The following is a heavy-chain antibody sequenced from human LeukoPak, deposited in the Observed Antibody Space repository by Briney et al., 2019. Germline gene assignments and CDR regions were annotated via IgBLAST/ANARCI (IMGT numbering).Heavy chain of an antibody. D-gene: IGHD6-19*01. J-gene: IGHJ4*02. CDR2: IKQDGSEK. CDR3: ARDLGNIAVGATHFDY. V-gene: IGHV3-7*01. Sequence: GGSLRLSCAASGFTFSSYWMSWVRQAPGKGLEWVANIKQDGSEKYYVDSVKGRFTISRDNAKNSLYLQMNSLRAEDTAVYYCARDLGNIAVGATHFDYWGQGTLVTVSS. CDR1: GFTFSSYW.